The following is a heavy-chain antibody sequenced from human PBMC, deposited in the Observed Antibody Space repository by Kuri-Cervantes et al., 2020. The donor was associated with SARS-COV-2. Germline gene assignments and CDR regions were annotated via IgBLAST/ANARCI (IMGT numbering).Heavy chain of an antibody. CDR1: GFTVSSNY. Sequence: GESLKISCAASGFTVSSNYMSWVRQAPGKGLEWVSVIYSGGSTYYADSVKGRFTISRDNSKNTLYLQMNSLRAEDTAVYYCAKDERFMVRGVIIPRTYYGMDVWGQGTTVTVSS. V-gene: IGHV3-66*02. CDR3: AKDERFMVRGVIIPRTYYGMDV. J-gene: IGHJ6*02. D-gene: IGHD3-10*01. CDR2: IYSGGST.